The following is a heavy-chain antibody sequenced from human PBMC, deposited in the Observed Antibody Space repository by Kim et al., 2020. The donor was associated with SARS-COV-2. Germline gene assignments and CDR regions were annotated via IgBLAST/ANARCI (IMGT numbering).Heavy chain of an antibody. CDR3: AKGDFYGDYVAGNYYGMDV. V-gene: IGHV3-23*01. Sequence: GGSLRLSCAASGFTFSSYAMSWVRQAPGKGLEWVSAISGSGGSTYYADSVKGRFTISRDNSKNTLYLQMNSLRAEDTAVYYCAKGDFYGDYVAGNYYGMDVWGQGTTVTVSS. CDR2: ISGSGGST. J-gene: IGHJ6*02. CDR1: GFTFSSYA. D-gene: IGHD4-17*01.